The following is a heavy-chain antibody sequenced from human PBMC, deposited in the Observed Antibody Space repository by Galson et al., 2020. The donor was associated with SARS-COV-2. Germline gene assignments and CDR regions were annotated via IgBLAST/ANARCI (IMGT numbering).Heavy chain of an antibody. D-gene: IGHD3-22*01. CDR2: INPNSGGT. Sequence: ASVKVSCKASGYTFTGYYMHWVRQAPGQGLEWMGWINPNSGGTNYAQKFQGRVTMTRDTSISTAYMELSRLRSDDTAVYYCANLDSSCYYGYFDYWGQGTLVTVSS. J-gene: IGHJ4*02. CDR1: GYTFTGYY. CDR3: ANLDSSCYYGYFDY. V-gene: IGHV1-2*02.